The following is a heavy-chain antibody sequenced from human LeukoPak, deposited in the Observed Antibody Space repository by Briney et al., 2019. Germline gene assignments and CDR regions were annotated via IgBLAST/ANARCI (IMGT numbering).Heavy chain of an antibody. Sequence: GGSLRLSCAASGFTVSSNYMSWVRQAPGKGLEWVSAIYSGGSTYYADSVKGRFTISRDNSKNTLYLQMNSLRAEDTAVYYCAREGCGGDCYSAPPHDAFDIWGQGTMVTVSS. CDR1: GFTVSSNY. V-gene: IGHV3-53*01. CDR3: AREGCGGDCYSAPPHDAFDI. D-gene: IGHD2-21*02. J-gene: IGHJ3*02. CDR2: IYSGGST.